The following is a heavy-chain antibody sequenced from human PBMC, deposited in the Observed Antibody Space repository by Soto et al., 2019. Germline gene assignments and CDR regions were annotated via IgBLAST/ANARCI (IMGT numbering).Heavy chain of an antibody. V-gene: IGHV4-34*01. Sequence: PSETLSLTCAVYGGAFSGYYWSWIRQPPGKGLEWIGEINHSGSTNYNPSLKSRVTISVDTSKNQFSLKLSSVTAADTAVYYCARGDDSSGWYDYYYYYGMDVWGQGTTVTVSS. CDR2: INHSGST. CDR1: GGAFSGYY. CDR3: ARGDDSSGWYDYYYYYGMDV. J-gene: IGHJ6*02. D-gene: IGHD6-19*01.